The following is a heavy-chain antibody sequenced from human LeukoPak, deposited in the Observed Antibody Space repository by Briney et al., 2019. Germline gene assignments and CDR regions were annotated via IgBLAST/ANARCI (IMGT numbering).Heavy chain of an antibody. CDR2: ISGSGGST. CDR1: GFTFSSYA. J-gene: IGHJ5*02. CDR3: AKDSCSGGSCYSGWFDP. Sequence: GGSLRLSCAASGFTFSSYAMSWVRQAPGKGLEWVSAISGSGGSTYYADSVKGRFSISRDNSKNTLYLQMNSLRAEDTAVYYCAKDSCSGGSCYSGWFDPWGQGTLVTVSS. V-gene: IGHV3-23*01. D-gene: IGHD2-15*01.